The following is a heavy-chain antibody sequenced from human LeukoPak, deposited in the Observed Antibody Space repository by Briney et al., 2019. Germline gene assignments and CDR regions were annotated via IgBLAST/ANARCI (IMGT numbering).Heavy chain of an antibody. J-gene: IGHJ3*02. D-gene: IGHD4-23*01. V-gene: IGHV4-39*07. Sequence: SETLSLTCTVSGGSINSSSYYWGWIRQPPGKGLEWIGSIFYSGNTYDNPSLKSRVTISVDTSKNQFSLKLSSVTAADTAVYYCARGEDYGGPEGAFDIWGQGTMVTVSS. CDR3: ARGEDYGGPEGAFDI. CDR2: IFYSGNT. CDR1: GGSINSSSYY.